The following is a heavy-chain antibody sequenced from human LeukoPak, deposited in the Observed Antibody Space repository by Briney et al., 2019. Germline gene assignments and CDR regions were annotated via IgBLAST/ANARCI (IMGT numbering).Heavy chain of an antibody. V-gene: IGHV3-53*01. CDR3: AKQGSGWDVDY. CDR1: GFTVTSDY. D-gene: IGHD6-19*01. Sequence: GGSLRLSCAASGFTVTSDYMSWVRQAPGKGLEWVSVVYSGGSTYYADSVKGRFTISRDNSKNTLYLQMNSLRAEDTAVYYCAKQGSGWDVDYWGQGTVVTVSS. J-gene: IGHJ4*02. CDR2: VYSGGST.